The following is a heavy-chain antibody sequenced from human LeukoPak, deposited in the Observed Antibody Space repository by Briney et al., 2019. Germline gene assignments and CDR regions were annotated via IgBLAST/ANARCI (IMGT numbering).Heavy chain of an antibody. D-gene: IGHD3-22*01. CDR2: INPNSGGT. CDR1: GYTFTGYY. CDR3: ASVGTPYYDSSGYYGGFDY. V-gene: IGHV1-2*02. J-gene: IGHJ4*02. Sequence: ASVKVSCKASGYTFTGYYMHWVRQAPGQGLEWMGWINPNSGGTNYAQKFQGRVTMTRDTSISTAYMELSSLRSEDTAVYYCASVGTPYYDSSGYYGGFDYWGQGTLVTVSS.